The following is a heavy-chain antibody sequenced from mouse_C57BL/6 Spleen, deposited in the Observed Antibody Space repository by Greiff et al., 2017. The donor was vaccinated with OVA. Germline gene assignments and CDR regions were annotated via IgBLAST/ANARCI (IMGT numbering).Heavy chain of an antibody. J-gene: IGHJ2*01. CDR2: IYPGGGYT. D-gene: IGHD2-3*01. Sequence: QVQLQQSGAELVRPGTSVKMSCKASGYTFTNYWIGWAKQRPGHGLEWIGDIYPGGGYTNYNEKFKSKATLTVDTSSSTAYMQLSSLTSEDSAVYYCARFGWLLRYFDYWGQGTTLTVSS. CDR3: ARFGWLLRYFDY. V-gene: IGHV1-63*01. CDR1: GYTFTNYW.